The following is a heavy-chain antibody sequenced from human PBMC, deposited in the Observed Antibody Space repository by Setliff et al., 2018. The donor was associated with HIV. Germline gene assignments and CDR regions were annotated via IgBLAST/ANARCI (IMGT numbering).Heavy chain of an antibody. J-gene: IGHJ4*02. CDR1: GFTFSSYA. CDR2: INWNGGST. Sequence: GGSLRLSCAASGFTFSSYAMSWVRQAPGKGLEWVSGINWNGGSTGYADSVKGRFTISRDNAKNSLYLQMNSLRAEDTALYYCAREPYYDILTGYLDYWGRGALVTVSS. CDR3: AREPYYDILTGYLDY. D-gene: IGHD3-9*01. V-gene: IGHV3-20*04.